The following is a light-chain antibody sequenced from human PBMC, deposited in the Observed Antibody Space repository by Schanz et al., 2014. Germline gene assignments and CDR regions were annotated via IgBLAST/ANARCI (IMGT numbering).Light chain of an antibody. V-gene: IGLV2-11*01. Sequence: QSALTQPRSVSGSPGQSVTISCTGTSSDVGAYDYVSWYQQHPGKAPKLMIYGVSHRPSGVPDRFSGSKSGNTASLTVSGLQAEDEADYYCSSNGGVNIYVFGTGTKLTVL. J-gene: IGLJ1*01. CDR1: SSDVGAYDY. CDR2: GVS. CDR3: SSNGGVNIYV.